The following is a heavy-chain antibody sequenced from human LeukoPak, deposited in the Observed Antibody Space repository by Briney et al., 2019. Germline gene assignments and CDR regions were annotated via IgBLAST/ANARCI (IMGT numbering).Heavy chain of an antibody. CDR1: GYTFTTYG. CDR3: ARDLIAVRPGWFDP. D-gene: IGHD6-6*01. CDR2: ISAYNGNT. J-gene: IGHJ5*02. Sequence: ASVKVSCKASGYTFTTYGFSWVRLAPGQGLEWMGWISAYNGNTNYAQQFQGRVTMPTDTSISTAYMELRSLRSDDTAVYYCARDLIAVRPGWFDPWGQGSLVTVSS. V-gene: IGHV1-18*01.